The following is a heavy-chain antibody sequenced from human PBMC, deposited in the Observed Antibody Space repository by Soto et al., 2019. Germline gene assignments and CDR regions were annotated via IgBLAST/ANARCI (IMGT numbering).Heavy chain of an antibody. CDR2: ISGSGGST. CDR3: AKPNLRDGMVRGFLNDY. J-gene: IGHJ4*02. Sequence: GGSLRLSCAASGFTFSSYAMSWVRQAPGKGLEWVSAISGSGGSTYYADSVKGRFTISRDNSKNTLYLQMNSLRAEDTAVYYCAKPNLRDGMVRGFLNDYWGQGTLVTVSS. D-gene: IGHD3-10*01. CDR1: GFTFSSYA. V-gene: IGHV3-23*01.